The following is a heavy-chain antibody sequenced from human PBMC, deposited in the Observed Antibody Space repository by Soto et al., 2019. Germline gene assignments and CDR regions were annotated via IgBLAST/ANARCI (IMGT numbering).Heavy chain of an antibody. CDR3: ARLRRDGQTGYAFDI. Sequence: QLQLQESGPGLVKPSETLSLTCTVSGGSISSSSYYWGWIRQPPGKGLEWIGKIYYSGSTYYNPSLKSRVTISVDTSKNQFSLKLSSVTAADTAVYYCARLRRDGQTGYAFDIWGQGTMVTVSS. CDR1: GGSISSSSYY. CDR2: IYYSGST. J-gene: IGHJ3*02. D-gene: IGHD7-27*01. V-gene: IGHV4-39*01.